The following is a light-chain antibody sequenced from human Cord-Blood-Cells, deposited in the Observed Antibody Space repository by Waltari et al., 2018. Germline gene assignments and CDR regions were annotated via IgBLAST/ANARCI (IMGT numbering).Light chain of an antibody. J-gene: IGLJ2*01. V-gene: IGLV1-44*01. CDR2: SND. CDR3: AAWDDSLNGVV. Sequence: QSVLTQPPSASGTPGPRVTIFCSGRSSNIGSTTVNWYQQLPGTAPKLLIYSNDQRPSGVPDRFSGSKSGTSASLAISGLQSEDEADYYCAAWDDSLNGVVFGGGTKLTVL. CDR1: SSNIGSTT.